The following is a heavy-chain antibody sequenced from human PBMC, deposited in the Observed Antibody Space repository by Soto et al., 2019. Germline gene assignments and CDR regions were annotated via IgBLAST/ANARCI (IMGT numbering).Heavy chain of an antibody. CDR1: GGSISSYY. J-gene: IGHJ6*02. Sequence: PSETLSLTCTVSGGSISSYYWGWIRQPPGKGLEWIGYIYYSGSTNYNPSLKSRVTISVDTSKNQFSLKLSSVTAADTAVYYCARVTRYFDWLNYGMDVWGQGTTVTVSS. CDR3: ARVTRYFDWLNYGMDV. V-gene: IGHV4-59*01. D-gene: IGHD3-9*01. CDR2: IYYSGST.